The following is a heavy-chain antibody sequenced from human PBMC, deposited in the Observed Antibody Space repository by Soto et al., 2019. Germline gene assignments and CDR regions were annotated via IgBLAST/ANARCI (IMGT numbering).Heavy chain of an antibody. J-gene: IGHJ3*02. CDR1: GFTFSNYA. CDR2: ISGGGGGT. CDR3: VKDKKYDILSAWDALDI. Sequence: GRPLRLSCAASGFTFSNYALTWVRQAPGKGLEWVAAISGGGGGTYYADPVKGRFTISRDNSKNTLHLQMNSLRAEDTAIYYCVKDKKYDILSAWDALDIWGQGTMVTVSS. D-gene: IGHD3-9*01. V-gene: IGHV3-23*01.